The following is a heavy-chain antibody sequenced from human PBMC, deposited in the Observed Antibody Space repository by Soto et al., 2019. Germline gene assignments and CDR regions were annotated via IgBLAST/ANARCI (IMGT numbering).Heavy chain of an antibody. D-gene: IGHD1-1*01. CDR2: ISGSGDVI. Sequence: GGSLRLSCAASAFKFSDYYMSWVRQAPGKGLEWVSYISGSGDVIYYADSVKGRFTISRDNDKKSVHLQMNSLRDEDTAVYYCARTGIEESGTMYGMDVWGQGTTVTVSS. J-gene: IGHJ6*02. CDR1: AFKFSDYY. CDR3: ARTGIEESGTMYGMDV. V-gene: IGHV3-11*04.